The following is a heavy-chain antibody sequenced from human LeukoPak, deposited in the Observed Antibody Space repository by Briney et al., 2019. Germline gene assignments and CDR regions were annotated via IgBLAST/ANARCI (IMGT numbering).Heavy chain of an antibody. CDR2: INPNSGGT. Sequence: ASVKVSCKASGYTFTGYYMHWVRQAPGQGLEWMGWINPNSGGTNYAQKFQGRVTMTRDTSISTAYMELSSLRSEDTAVYYCARNYYDFWSGYYISYYYGMDVWGQGTTVTVSS. D-gene: IGHD3-3*01. V-gene: IGHV1-2*02. CDR3: ARNYYDFWSGYYISYYYGMDV. CDR1: GYTFTGYY. J-gene: IGHJ6*02.